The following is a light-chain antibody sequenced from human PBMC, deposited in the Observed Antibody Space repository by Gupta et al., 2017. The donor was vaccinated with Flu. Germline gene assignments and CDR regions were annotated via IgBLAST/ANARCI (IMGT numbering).Light chain of an antibody. J-gene: IGKJ4*01. CDR2: GAS. V-gene: IGKV3-11*01. Sequence: DTVLTQSPATLSSSPGARATLSCRASQSVSSYLAWYQQKPGQPTRRPIYGASNRATGIPARFSGSGFRADFTLTISSLEPGDFAVDYCQQRSNWPPRTFGGGTKVEIK. CDR3: QQRSNWPPRT. CDR1: QSVSSY.